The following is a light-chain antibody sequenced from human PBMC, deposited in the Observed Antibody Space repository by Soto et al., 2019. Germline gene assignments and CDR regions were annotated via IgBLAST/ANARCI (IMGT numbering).Light chain of an antibody. CDR3: QQRSNWLLT. Sequence: EIVLTQSPATLSLSPGERATLSCRASQSVSSYLAWYQQKPGQAPRLLIYDASNRATGIAARFSGSGSGTDFTLTISSLEPEDFAVYYCQQRSNWLLTFGGGTKVQL. J-gene: IGKJ4*01. CDR2: DAS. CDR1: QSVSSY. V-gene: IGKV3-11*01.